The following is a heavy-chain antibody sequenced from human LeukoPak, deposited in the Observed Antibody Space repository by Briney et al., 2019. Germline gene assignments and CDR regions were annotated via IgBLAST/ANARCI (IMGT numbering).Heavy chain of an antibody. J-gene: IGHJ4*02. CDR3: ARGIELDY. V-gene: IGHV3-7*01. Sequence: GGSLRLSCAASGFTFSSFWMSWVRQAPGKGLEWVANIKQEGSEKYYVGSVKGRFTISRDDARNSLYLQMNSLRAEDTAVYFCARGIELDYWGQGTLVTVSS. CDR2: IKQEGSEK. CDR1: GFTFSSFW.